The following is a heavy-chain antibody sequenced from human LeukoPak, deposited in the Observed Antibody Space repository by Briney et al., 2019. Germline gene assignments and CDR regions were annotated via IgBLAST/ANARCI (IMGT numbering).Heavy chain of an antibody. V-gene: IGHV1-46*03. J-gene: IGHJ4*02. CDR3: AGETDAFDY. CDR1: GHTFTSNF. CDR2: LNPSDGDT. Sequence: ASVKVSCKASGHTFTSNFVHWVRQAPGQGLEWMAVLNPSDGDTTYAQKCQGRITMTRDTSTGTVYMELSSLRSEDPAVYYCAGETDAFDYWGQGTLVTVSS.